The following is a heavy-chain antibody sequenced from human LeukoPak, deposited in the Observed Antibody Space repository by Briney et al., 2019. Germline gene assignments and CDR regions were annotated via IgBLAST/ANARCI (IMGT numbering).Heavy chain of an antibody. J-gene: IGHJ6*03. CDR2: MSHSGST. Sequence: SETLSLTCAVYGGSFSGYDWSWIRQPRGKGLEWIGEMSHSGSTNYNPSLKSRVTISVDTSKNQFSLKLSSVTAADTAVYYCARDNSSSSVSFYYYYYMDVWGKGTTVTVSS. CDR3: ARDNSSSSVSFYYYYYMDV. V-gene: IGHV4-34*01. CDR1: GGSFSGYD. D-gene: IGHD6-6*01.